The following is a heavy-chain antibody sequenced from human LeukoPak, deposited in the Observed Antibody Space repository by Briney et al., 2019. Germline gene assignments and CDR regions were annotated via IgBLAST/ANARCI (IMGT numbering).Heavy chain of an antibody. Sequence: GGSLRLSCAASGFTFSSYAMSWVRQAPGKRLEWVSSISGSGGSPYYADSVKGRFTISRDNSENTLFLQMNSLRAEDTALYYCAKQGYGSGSYCDYWGQGTLVTVSS. CDR2: ISGSGGSP. CDR3: AKQGYGSGSYCDY. V-gene: IGHV3-23*01. D-gene: IGHD3-10*01. J-gene: IGHJ4*02. CDR1: GFTFSSYA.